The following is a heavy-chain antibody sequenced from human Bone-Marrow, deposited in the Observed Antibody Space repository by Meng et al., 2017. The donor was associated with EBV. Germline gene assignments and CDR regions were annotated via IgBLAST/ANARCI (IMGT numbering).Heavy chain of an antibody. Sequence: QVQLQEAGQGLGKPSGTLSLTCAVSGGSISSSNWWSWVRQPPGKGLEWIGEIYHSGSTNYNPSLKSRVTISVDKSKNQFSLKLSSVTAADTAVYYCARGQSIAVAVSTNYFDYWGQGTLVTVSS. CDR2: IYHSGST. V-gene: IGHV4-4*02. CDR1: GGSISSSNW. D-gene: IGHD6-19*01. J-gene: IGHJ4*02. CDR3: ARGQSIAVAVSTNYFDY.